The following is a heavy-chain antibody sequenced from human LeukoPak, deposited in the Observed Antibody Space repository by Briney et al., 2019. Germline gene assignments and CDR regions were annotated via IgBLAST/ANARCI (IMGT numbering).Heavy chain of an antibody. CDR2: ISYDGSNK. J-gene: IGHJ4*02. D-gene: IGHD1-26*01. V-gene: IGHV3-30*18. CDR1: GFTFSSYG. CDR3: AKATINLGWIFAY. Sequence: GRSLRHSCAASGFTFSSYGMNWVRQAPGKGLEWVAVISYDGSNKYYADSVKGRFTISRDNSKNTLYLQMNSLRAEDTAVYYGAKATINLGWIFAYCGQGTLVTVSS.